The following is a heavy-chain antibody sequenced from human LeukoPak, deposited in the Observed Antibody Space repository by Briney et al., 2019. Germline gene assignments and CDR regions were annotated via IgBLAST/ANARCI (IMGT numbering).Heavy chain of an antibody. CDR3: VKDESSFVAASTGTFDY. J-gene: IGHJ4*02. Sequence: GGSLRLSCAASGFTFDDYAMHWVRQAPGKGLEWVSGISWYSGSIGYADSVKGRFTISRDNAKNSLYLQMNSLRAEDTALYYCVKDESSFVAASTGTFDYWGQGTLVTVSS. V-gene: IGHV3-9*01. CDR2: ISWYSGSI. CDR1: GFTFDDYA. D-gene: IGHD1-1*01.